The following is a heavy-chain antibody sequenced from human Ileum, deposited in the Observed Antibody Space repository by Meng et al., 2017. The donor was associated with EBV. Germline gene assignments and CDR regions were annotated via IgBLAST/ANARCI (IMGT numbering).Heavy chain of an antibody. J-gene: IGHJ5*02. Sequence: QLHMHEPGPRLVQPSHTLSLAGVISGDSVSSDKTAWNWIRQSPSRGLEWLGRTYRRSRWYYDYALSVKSRINISPDTSKNQVSLQLNSVTDEDTGIYYCATSRIAKFDRWGQGTLVTVSS. CDR2: TYRRSRWYY. V-gene: IGHV6-1*01. CDR1: GDSVSSDKTA. CDR3: ATSRIAKFDR.